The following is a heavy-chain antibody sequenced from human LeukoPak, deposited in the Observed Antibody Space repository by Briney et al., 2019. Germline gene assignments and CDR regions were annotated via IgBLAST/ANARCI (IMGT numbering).Heavy chain of an antibody. Sequence: EASVKVSCKASGYTFTSYDINWVRQATGQGREWMGWMNPNSGNTGYAQKFQGRVTITRNTSISTAYMELSSLRSEDTAVYYCARGRGLGSPGVFQHWGQGTLVTVSS. CDR3: ARGRGLGSPGVFQH. J-gene: IGHJ1*01. V-gene: IGHV1-8*03. CDR2: MNPNSGNT. D-gene: IGHD1-26*01. CDR1: GYTFTSYD.